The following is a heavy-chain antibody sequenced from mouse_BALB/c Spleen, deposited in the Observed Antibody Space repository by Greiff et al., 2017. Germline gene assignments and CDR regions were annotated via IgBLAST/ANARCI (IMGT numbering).Heavy chain of an antibody. D-gene: IGHD2-4*01. CDR2: IDPETGGT. CDR3: TRWGMITYFDY. V-gene: IGHV1-15*01. Sequence: QVQLQQSGAELVRPGASVTLSCKASGYTFTDYEMHWVKQTPVHGLEWIGAIDPETGGTAYNQKFKGKATLTADKSSSTAYMELRSLTSEDSAVYYCTRWGMITYFDYWGQGTTLTVSS. J-gene: IGHJ2*01. CDR1: GYTFTDYE.